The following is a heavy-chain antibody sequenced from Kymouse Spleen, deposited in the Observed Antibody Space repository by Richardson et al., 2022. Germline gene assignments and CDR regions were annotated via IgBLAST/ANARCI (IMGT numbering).Heavy chain of an antibody. D-gene: IGHD1-7*01. J-gene: IGHJ3*02. V-gene: IGHV3-73*02. CDR1: GFTFSGSA. CDR3: TRLNWNSGAFDI. Sequence: EVQLVESGGGLVQPGGSLKLSCAASGFTFSGSAMHWVRQASGKGLEWVGRIRSKANSYATAYAASVKGRFTISRDDSKNTAYLQMNSLKTEDTAVYYCTRLNWNSGAFDIWGQGTMVTVSS. CDR2: IRSKANSYAT.